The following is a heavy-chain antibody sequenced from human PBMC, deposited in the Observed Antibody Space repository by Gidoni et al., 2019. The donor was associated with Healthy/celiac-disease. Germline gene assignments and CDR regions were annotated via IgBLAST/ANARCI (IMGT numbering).Heavy chain of an antibody. Sequence: QVQLVQSGAEVKKPGASVKVSCKVSGYTLTELSMHWMRQAPGKGLEWMGGFDPEDGETIYAQKFQGRVTMTEDTSTDTAYMELSSLRSEDTAVYYCATVGLWFGGSGYYFDYWGQGTLVTVSS. CDR1: GYTLTELS. CDR3: ATVGLWFGGSGYYFDY. D-gene: IGHD3-10*01. J-gene: IGHJ4*02. V-gene: IGHV1-24*01. CDR2: FDPEDGET.